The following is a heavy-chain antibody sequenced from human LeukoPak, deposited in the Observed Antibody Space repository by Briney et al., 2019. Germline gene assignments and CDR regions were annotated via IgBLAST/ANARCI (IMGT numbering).Heavy chain of an antibody. CDR3: TRQNCTGGSCSYVDC. Sequence: GGSLRLSCAASGFTFSDSYMHWVRQASGKGLEWVGLIRTKTRNYAATYAESVKGRFTISRDDSRNTAYLQMNSLKMEDTAVYYCTRQNCTGGSCSYVDCWGQGTLVTVSS. CDR1: GFTFSDSY. V-gene: IGHV3-73*01. CDR2: IRTKTRNYAA. J-gene: IGHJ4*02. D-gene: IGHD2-8*02.